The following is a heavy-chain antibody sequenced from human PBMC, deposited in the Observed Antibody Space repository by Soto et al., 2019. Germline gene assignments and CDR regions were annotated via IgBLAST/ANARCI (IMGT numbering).Heavy chain of an antibody. Sequence: QVQLQESGPGLVKPSETLSLSCIVSGDSIRSGSHYWSWTRQPPGKGLEWIAYMHSSGSTNYNPSLKSRVTISADTTKSRFSLKLTSVTGADTAVYYCARDRGYWGQGTLVTVSS. V-gene: IGHV4-61*01. CDR3: ARDRGY. CDR2: MHSSGST. J-gene: IGHJ4*02. CDR1: GDSIRSGSHY.